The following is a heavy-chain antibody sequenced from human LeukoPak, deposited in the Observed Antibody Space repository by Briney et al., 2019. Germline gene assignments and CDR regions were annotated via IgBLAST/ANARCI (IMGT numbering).Heavy chain of an antibody. CDR2: INHSGST. D-gene: IGHD3-22*01. V-gene: IGHV4-34*01. Sequence: SETLSLTCAVYGGSFSGYYWSWIRQPPGKGLEWIGEINHSGSTNYNPSLKSRVTISVDTSKNQFSLKLSSVTAADTAVYYCASGDSSGYYMVAEYFQHWGQGTLVTVSS. J-gene: IGHJ1*01. CDR3: ASGDSSGYYMVAEYFQH. CDR1: GGSFSGYY.